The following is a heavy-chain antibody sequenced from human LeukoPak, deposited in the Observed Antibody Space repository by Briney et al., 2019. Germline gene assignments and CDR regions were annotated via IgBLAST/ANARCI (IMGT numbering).Heavy chain of an antibody. V-gene: IGHV3-48*04. CDR3: ARVRQSPQIQLYYYYMDV. Sequence: GSLRLSCVASGFTFSSYSTNWIRQAPGKGLEWISYISSSSATIYYADSVNGRFTVSRDNAKNSVQLQMNSLRAEDTAVYYCARVRQSPQIQLYYYYMDVWGKGTTVTVSS. CDR2: ISSSSATI. CDR1: GFTFSSYS. J-gene: IGHJ6*03. D-gene: IGHD5-18*01.